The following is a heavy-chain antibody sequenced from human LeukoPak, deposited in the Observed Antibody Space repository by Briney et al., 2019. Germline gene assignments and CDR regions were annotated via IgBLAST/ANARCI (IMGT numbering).Heavy chain of an antibody. Sequence: SKTLSLTCTVSGGSVSSGSYYWSWIRQPPGRGLEWIGYIYDSGSTNYNPSLKSRVTISVDTSKNQFSLKLSSVTAADTAVYYSARGCSSTSCVDYWGRGTLVTASS. CDR3: ARGCSSTSCVDY. CDR2: IYDSGST. CDR1: GGSVSSGSYY. J-gene: IGHJ4*02. V-gene: IGHV4-61*01. D-gene: IGHD2-2*01.